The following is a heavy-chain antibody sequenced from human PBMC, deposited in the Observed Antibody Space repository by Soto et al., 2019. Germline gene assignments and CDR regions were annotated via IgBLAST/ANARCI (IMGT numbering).Heavy chain of an antibody. CDR3: ARDTSRGEYDY. CDR2: INVYNGNT. V-gene: IGHV1-18*01. J-gene: IGHJ4*02. Sequence: QVQLVQSGAEVKKPGASVKVSCKASGYTFTSYGISWVRPAPGQGLEWMGWINVYNGNTNYAQKLQGRVTMTTDTSTSTAYLDLRSLRSDDTAVYFCARDTSRGEYDYGGQGTLVTVSS. CDR1: GYTFTSYG. D-gene: IGHD4-17*01.